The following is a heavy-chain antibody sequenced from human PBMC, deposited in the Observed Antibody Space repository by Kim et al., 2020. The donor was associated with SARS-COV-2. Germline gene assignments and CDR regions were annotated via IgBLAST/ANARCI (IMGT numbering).Heavy chain of an antibody. Sequence: SETLSLTCAVYGGSFSGYYWSWIRQPPGKGLEWIGEINHSGSTNYNPSLKSRVTISVDTSKNQFSLKLSSVTAADTAVYYCARECLVASYYYYYYGMDVWGQGTTVTVSS. CDR1: GGSFSGYY. CDR3: ARECLVASYYYYYYGMDV. J-gene: IGHJ6*02. D-gene: IGHD2-15*01. CDR2: INHSGST. V-gene: IGHV4-34*01.